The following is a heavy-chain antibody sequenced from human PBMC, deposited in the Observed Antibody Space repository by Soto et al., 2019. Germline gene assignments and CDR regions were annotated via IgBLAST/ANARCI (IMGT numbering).Heavy chain of an antibody. CDR3: ARKYRSAGWLDP. CDR1: GYSFATYA. V-gene: IGHV1-3*01. D-gene: IGHD5-18*01. Sequence: QVQLVQSGAEVKKPGAAVKVSCKASGYSFATYAIHWVRRAPGQGLEWMGWINPYSGDTEYSDTFQDRVTITRDTPATTPNRKVGALTSEDTAVYYWARKYRSAGWLDPGGQGTLVPVSS. J-gene: IGHJ5*02. CDR2: INPYSGDT.